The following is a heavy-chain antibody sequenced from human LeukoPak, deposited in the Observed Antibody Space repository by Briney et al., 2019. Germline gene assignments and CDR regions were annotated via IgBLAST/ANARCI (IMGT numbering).Heavy chain of an antibody. CDR2: IWYDGSNK. Sequence: PGGSLRLSCAASGFTFSSYGMHWVRQAARKRLECVAVIWYDGSNKYYADSVKGRFTISRDNSKNTLYLQMNSLRAEDTAVYYCARDLSKAVAAYAFDIWGQGTMVTVSS. D-gene: IGHD6-19*01. V-gene: IGHV3-33*01. J-gene: IGHJ3*02. CDR3: ARDLSKAVAAYAFDI. CDR1: GFTFSSYG.